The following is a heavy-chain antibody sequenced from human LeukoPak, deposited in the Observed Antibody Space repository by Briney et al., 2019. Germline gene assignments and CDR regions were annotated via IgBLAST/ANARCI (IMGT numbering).Heavy chain of an antibody. V-gene: IGHV1-8*01. CDR1: GYTFTSYD. D-gene: IGHD2-2*01. CDR2: MNPNSGNT. J-gene: IGHJ5*02. CDR3: ARRDVVVPAAMVTFDP. Sequence: ASVKVSCKASGYTFTSYDINWLRQATGQGLEWMGWMNPNSGNTGYAQKFQGRVTMTRNTSISTAYMELSSLRSEDTAVYYCARRDVVVPAAMVTFDPWGQGTLVTVSS.